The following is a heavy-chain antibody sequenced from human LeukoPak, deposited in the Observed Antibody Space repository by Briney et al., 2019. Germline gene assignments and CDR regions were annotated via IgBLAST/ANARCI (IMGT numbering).Heavy chain of an antibody. Sequence: VASVKVSCKASGGTFSSYAISWVRQAPGQGLEWMGGIIPIFGTANYAQNFQGRVTITTDESTSTAYMEMSSLRSEDTAVYYCARAASIVVVPAAIRGSAFDIWGQGTMVTVSS. CDR3: ARAASIVVVPAAIRGSAFDI. CDR2: IIPIFGTA. J-gene: IGHJ3*02. V-gene: IGHV1-69*05. CDR1: GGTFSSYA. D-gene: IGHD2-2*02.